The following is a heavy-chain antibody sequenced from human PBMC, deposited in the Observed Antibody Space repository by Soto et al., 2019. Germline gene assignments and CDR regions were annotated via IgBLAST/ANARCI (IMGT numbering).Heavy chain of an antibody. CDR1: GFTFSSYA. D-gene: IGHD2-2*01. Sequence: GGSLRLSCAASGFTFSSYAMSWVRQAPGKGLEWVSAISGSGGSTYYADSVKGRFTISRDNSKNTLYLQVNSLRAEDTAVYHCAKDWCSSTSCPRSNWFDPWGQGTLVTVS. CDR3: AKDWCSSTSCPRSNWFDP. CDR2: ISGSGGST. J-gene: IGHJ5*02. V-gene: IGHV3-23*01.